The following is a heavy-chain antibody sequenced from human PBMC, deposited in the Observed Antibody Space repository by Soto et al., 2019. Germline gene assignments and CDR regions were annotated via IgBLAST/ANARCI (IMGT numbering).Heavy chain of an antibody. CDR3: ASGGGSKGSGWYNYYYGMDV. CDR1: GYTFTSYG. V-gene: IGHV1-18*01. CDR2: ISAYNGNT. J-gene: IGHJ6*02. Sequence: ASVKVSCKASGYTFTSYGISWVRQAPGQGLEWMGLISAYNGNTNYAQKLQGRVTMNTETSTSTAYMELRSLRSDDTAVYYCASGGGSKGSGWYNYYYGMDVWGQGTTVNVSS. D-gene: IGHD6-19*01.